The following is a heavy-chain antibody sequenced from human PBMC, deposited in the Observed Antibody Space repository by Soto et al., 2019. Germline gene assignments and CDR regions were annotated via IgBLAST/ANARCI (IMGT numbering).Heavy chain of an antibody. Sequence: SETLSLTCTVSGGSISSGDYYWAWIRHPPGKGLGWIGYIYYSGSTNYNPSLKSRVTISVDTSKNQFSLRLSSVTAADTAVYYCARYSGTLQFDYWGQGTLVTVSS. CDR3: ARYSGTLQFDY. D-gene: IGHD1-26*01. V-gene: IGHV4-61*08. CDR2: IYYSGST. J-gene: IGHJ4*02. CDR1: GGSISSGDYY.